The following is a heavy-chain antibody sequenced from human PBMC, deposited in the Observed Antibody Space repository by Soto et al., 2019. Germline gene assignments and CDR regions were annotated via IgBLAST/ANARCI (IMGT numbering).Heavy chain of an antibody. CDR2: ISGSGGST. V-gene: IGHV3-23*01. CDR1: GFTFSSYA. CDR3: AKVYYYVSSGYDY. J-gene: IGHJ4*02. Sequence: EVQLLESGGGLVQPGGSLRLSCAASGFTFSSYAMSWVRQAPGKGLEWVAAISGSGGSTYYADSVKGRFTISRDNSKNTLYLQMNSLRADDTVVYYCAKVYYYVSSGYDYWGQGTLVTVSS. D-gene: IGHD3-22*01.